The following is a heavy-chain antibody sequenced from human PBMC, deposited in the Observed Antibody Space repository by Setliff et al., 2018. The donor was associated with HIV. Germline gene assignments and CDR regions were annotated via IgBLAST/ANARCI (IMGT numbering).Heavy chain of an antibody. D-gene: IGHD7-27*01. Sequence: LSLTCAVYGGSFSGYYWSWIRQPPGKGLEWIGEINHSGSTNYNPSLKSRVTISVDTSKNQFSLKLSSVTAADTAVYYCARLGYRWGGNDYWGQGTLVTVSS. CDR1: GGSFSGYY. CDR3: ARLGYRWGGNDY. CDR2: INHSGST. V-gene: IGHV4-34*01. J-gene: IGHJ4*02.